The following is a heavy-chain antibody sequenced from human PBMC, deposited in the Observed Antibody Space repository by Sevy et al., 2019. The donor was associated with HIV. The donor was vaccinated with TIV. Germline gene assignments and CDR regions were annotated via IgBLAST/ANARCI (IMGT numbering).Heavy chain of an antibody. CDR3: ARGIEQIVVVVAATRDAFDI. Sequence: ASVKVSCKASGYTFTGYYMHWVRQAPGQGLEWMGWINPNSGGTNYAQKFQGRVTMTRDTSISTAYMGLSRLRSDDTAVYYCARGIEQIVVVVAATRDAFDIWGQGTMVTVSS. J-gene: IGHJ3*02. CDR2: INPNSGGT. D-gene: IGHD2-15*01. V-gene: IGHV1-2*02. CDR1: GYTFTGYY.